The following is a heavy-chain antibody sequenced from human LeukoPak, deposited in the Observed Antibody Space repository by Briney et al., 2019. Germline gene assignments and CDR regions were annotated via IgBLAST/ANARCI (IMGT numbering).Heavy chain of an antibody. CDR1: GGSISSGGYY. CDR3: ARDLRPNYYDSSGYYRDAFDI. J-gene: IGHJ3*02. CDR2: IYYSGST. V-gene: IGHV4-31*03. Sequence: PSETLSLTCTVSGGSISSGGYYWRWIRQHPGKGLEWIGYIYYSGSTYYNPSLKSRVTISVDTSKNQFSLKLSSVTAADTAVYYCARDLRPNYYDSSGYYRDAFDIWGQGTMVTVSS. D-gene: IGHD3-22*01.